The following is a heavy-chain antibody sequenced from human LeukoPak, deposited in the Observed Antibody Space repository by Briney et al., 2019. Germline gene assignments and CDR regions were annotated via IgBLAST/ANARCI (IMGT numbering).Heavy chain of an antibody. CDR3: AKGRPEITYYYDSSGYQGSNDAFDI. D-gene: IGHD3-22*01. J-gene: IGHJ3*02. V-gene: IGHV3-30*18. Sequence: GGSLRLSCAASGFTFSSYGMYWVRQAPGKGLEWVAVISCDGSNKYYADSVKGRFTISRDNSKNTLYLQMNSLRAEDTAVYYCAKGRPEITYYYDSSGYQGSNDAFDIWGQGTMVTVSS. CDR1: GFTFSSYG. CDR2: ISCDGSNK.